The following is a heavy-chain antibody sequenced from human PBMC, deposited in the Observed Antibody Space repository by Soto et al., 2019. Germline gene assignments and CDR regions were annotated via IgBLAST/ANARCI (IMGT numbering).Heavy chain of an antibody. V-gene: IGHV1-18*01. J-gene: IGHJ5*02. Sequence: QGQLVQSGVEVKKPGASVKVSCSASGNTFTNFGVTWVRQAPGQGLEWMGWISPYSDDPSYSQKFEGRVTMTIPTSTSTAYLDLRSLTSADTAVYYCARVIPVAEAWFHPWGQGTLVTVSS. CDR2: ISPYSDDP. CDR3: ARVIPVAEAWFHP. D-gene: IGHD2-2*01. CDR1: GNTFTNFG.